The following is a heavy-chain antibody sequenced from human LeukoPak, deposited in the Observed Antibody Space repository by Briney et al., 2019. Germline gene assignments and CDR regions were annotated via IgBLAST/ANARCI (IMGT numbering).Heavy chain of an antibody. D-gene: IGHD3-22*01. V-gene: IGHV3-23*01. CDR2: MCGSGDNT. Sequence: GGSLRLSCAASGFTCSRYVMRGVGQAPGRGGEGGSDMCGSGDNTYYADSVKGRFTISRDNSKNTLYLQMNSLSAADTAVYYCARHSSGYHQSFDYWGQGTLVTVSS. CDR1: GFTCSRYV. J-gene: IGHJ4*02. CDR3: ARHSSGYHQSFDY.